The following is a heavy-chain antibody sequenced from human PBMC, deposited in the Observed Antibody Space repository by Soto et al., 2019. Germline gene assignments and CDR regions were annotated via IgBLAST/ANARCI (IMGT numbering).Heavy chain of an antibody. CDR3: AKDREGYGDYVLYWYFDL. CDR2: ISGSGGST. Sequence: GYLRLSCAASGFTFSSYAMSWVRQAPGKGLEWVSAISGSGGSTYYADSVKGWFTISRDNSKNTLYLQMNSLRAEDTAVYYCAKDREGYGDYVLYWYFDLWGRGTLVTVSS. J-gene: IGHJ2*01. CDR1: GFTFSSYA. V-gene: IGHV3-23*01. D-gene: IGHD4-17*01.